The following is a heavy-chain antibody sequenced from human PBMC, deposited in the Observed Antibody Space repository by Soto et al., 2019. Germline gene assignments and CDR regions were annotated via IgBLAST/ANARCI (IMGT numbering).Heavy chain of an antibody. CDR2: ISTSSSYI. CDR1: GFTFTDYS. Sequence: PGGSLRLSCAASGFTFTDYSMNWVRQAPGKGLEWVSSISTSSSYIYYADSVKGRFTVSRDNAKNTLYLQMNSLRAEDTAVYYCARDPHYFYDSTGYYDYWGQGTLVTVSS. V-gene: IGHV3-21*01. J-gene: IGHJ4*02. CDR3: ARDPHYFYDSTGYYDY. D-gene: IGHD3-22*01.